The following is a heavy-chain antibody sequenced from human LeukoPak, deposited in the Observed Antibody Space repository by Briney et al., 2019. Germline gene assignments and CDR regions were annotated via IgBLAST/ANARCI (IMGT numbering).Heavy chain of an antibody. CDR1: GYTFTVYY. CDR2: INFNSGDT. Sequence: GASVTVSCTASGYTFTVYYIHWVRQAPGQGLEWMGWINFNSGDTNYAQKFQGRVTITRDTSISTAYMELRGLISDDTAVYYCASLDIWGQGTMVTVSS. J-gene: IGHJ3*02. CDR3: ASLDI. V-gene: IGHV1-2*02.